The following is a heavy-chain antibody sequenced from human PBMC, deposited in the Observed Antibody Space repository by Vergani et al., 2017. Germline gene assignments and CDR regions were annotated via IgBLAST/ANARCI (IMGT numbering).Heavy chain of an antibody. V-gene: IGHV1-69*01. CDR2: IIPIFVTA. D-gene: IGHD2-2*01. CDR3: ARGVNYCSSTSCYVLGGWYFDL. J-gene: IGHJ2*01. CDR1: GGTFSSYA. Sequence: QVQLVQSGAEVKKPGSSVKVSCKASGGTFSSYAISWVRQAPGQGLEWMGGIIPIFVTANYAQKFQGRVTITADESTSTAYMVLSSLRSEDTAVYYCARGVNYCSSTSCYVLGGWYFDLWGRGTLVTVSS.